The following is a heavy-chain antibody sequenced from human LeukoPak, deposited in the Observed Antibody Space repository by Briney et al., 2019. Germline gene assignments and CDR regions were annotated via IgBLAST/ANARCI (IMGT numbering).Heavy chain of an antibody. D-gene: IGHD6-19*01. CDR3: AREKQWLGIDY. CDR1: GGSISSYY. Sequence: SETLSLTCTVSGGSISSYYWSWMRQPAGKGLEWIGRIYTSGSTNYNPSLKSRVTMSVDTSKNQFSLKLSSVTAADPAVYYCAREKQWLGIDYWGQGTLVTVSS. J-gene: IGHJ4*02. V-gene: IGHV4-4*07. CDR2: IYTSGST.